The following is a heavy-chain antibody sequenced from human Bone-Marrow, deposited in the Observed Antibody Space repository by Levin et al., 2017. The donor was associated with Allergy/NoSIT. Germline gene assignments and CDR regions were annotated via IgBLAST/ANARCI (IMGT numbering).Heavy chain of an antibody. Sequence: GGSLRLSCAASGFTFSDYYMSWIRQAPGKGLEWVSYISSSGSTIYYADSVKGRFTISRDNAKNSLYLQMNSLSAEDTAVYYCARDHHYYYGPGSPSDYWGQGTLVTVSA. CDR1: GFTFSDYY. CDR3: ARDHHYYYGPGSPSDY. J-gene: IGHJ4*02. CDR2: ISSSGSTI. V-gene: IGHV3-11*01. D-gene: IGHD3-10*01.